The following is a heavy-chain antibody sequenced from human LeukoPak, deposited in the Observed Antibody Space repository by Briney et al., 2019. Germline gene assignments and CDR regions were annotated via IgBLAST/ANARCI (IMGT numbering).Heavy chain of an antibody. V-gene: IGHV1-24*01. Sequence: GASVKVSCKVFGYTLTELSMHWVRQAPGKGLEWMGGFDPEDGETIYAQKLQGRVTMTEDTSTDTAYMELSSLRSEDTAVYYCATDLGRGSYYYSYWGQGTLVTVSS. CDR2: FDPEDGET. J-gene: IGHJ4*02. CDR3: ATDLGRGSYYYSY. D-gene: IGHD1-26*01. CDR1: GYTLTELS.